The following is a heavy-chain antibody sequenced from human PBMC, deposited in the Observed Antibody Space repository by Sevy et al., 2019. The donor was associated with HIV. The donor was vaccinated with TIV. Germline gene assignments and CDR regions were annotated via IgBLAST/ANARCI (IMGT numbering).Heavy chain of an antibody. Sequence: ATVKVSCKVSGYTLTALSMHWVWQAPGKGLEWMGTFDPEDGETRFSQKFQGRVTMTEDTSTDTAYMELSSLRSEDTAVYFCATTKDYHDRSGYPFDHWGQGALVTVSS. CDR1: GYTLTALS. V-gene: IGHV1-24*01. CDR2: FDPEDGET. CDR3: ATTKDYHDRSGYPFDH. D-gene: IGHD3-22*01. J-gene: IGHJ4*02.